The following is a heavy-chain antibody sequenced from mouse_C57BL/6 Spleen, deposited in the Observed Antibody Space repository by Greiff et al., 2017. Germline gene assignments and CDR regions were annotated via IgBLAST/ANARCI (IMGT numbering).Heavy chain of an antibody. Sequence: VTLKESGPGILQPSQTLSLTCSFSGFSLSTSGMGVSWIRQPSGKGLEGLAHIYWDDDKSYNPYLKSRLTISKATSRNQRFLKITSVDTTATATYYCARATVEFDYWGQGTTLTVSS. CDR3: ARATVEFDY. D-gene: IGHD1-1*01. CDR2: IYWDDDK. V-gene: IGHV8-12*01. CDR1: GFSLSTSGMG. J-gene: IGHJ2*01.